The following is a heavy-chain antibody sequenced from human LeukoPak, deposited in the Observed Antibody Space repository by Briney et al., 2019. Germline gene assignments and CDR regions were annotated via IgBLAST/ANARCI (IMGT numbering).Heavy chain of an antibody. CDR2: IWYDGSNK. Sequence: PGRSLRLSCAASGFTFSSYGMHWVRQAPGKGLEWVAVIWYDGSNKYYADSVKGRFTISRDNSKNTLYLQMNSLGAEDTAVYYCARDRGFGEPISYGMDVWGKGTTVTVSS. V-gene: IGHV3-33*01. J-gene: IGHJ6*04. CDR1: GFTFSSYG. CDR3: ARDRGFGEPISYGMDV. D-gene: IGHD3-10*01.